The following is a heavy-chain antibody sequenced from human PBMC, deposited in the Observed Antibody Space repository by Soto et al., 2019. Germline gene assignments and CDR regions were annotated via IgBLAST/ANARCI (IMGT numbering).Heavy chain of an antibody. CDR2: INHSGST. V-gene: IGHV4-34*01. Sequence: SETLSLTCAVYGGSFNEFSWNWIRQPPGKGLDWIGEINHSGSTNYNPSLKSRVTISVDTSKNQFSLKLSSVTAADTAVYYCARRRVGYCSSTSCPKNWFDPWGQGTLVTVSS. CDR1: GGSFNEFS. CDR3: ARRRVGYCSSTSCPKNWFDP. D-gene: IGHD2-2*01. J-gene: IGHJ5*02.